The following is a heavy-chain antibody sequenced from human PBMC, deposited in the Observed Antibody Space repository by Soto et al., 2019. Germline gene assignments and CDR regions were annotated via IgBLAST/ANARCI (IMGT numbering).Heavy chain of an antibody. Sequence: GGSLRLSCAASGFTFSSYWMSWVRQAPGKGLEWVANIKQDGSEKYYVDSVKGRFTISRDNAKNSLYLQMNSLRAEDTAVYYYGRDREFFSFDYWGQGPRITVS. CDR2: IKQDGSEK. CDR1: GFTFSSYW. CDR3: GRDREFFSFDY. D-gene: IGHD3-3*01. J-gene: IGHJ4*02. V-gene: IGHV3-7*01.